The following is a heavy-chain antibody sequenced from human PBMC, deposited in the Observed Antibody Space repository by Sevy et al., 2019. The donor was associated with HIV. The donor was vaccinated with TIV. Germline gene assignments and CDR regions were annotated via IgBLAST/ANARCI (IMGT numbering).Heavy chain of an antibody. J-gene: IGHJ6*02. CDR1: GFTFSSYA. D-gene: IGHD2-8*01. CDR2: ISYDGSNK. Sequence: GGSLRLSCAASGFTFSSYAMHWVRQAPGKGLEWVAVISYDGSNKYYADSVKGRFTISRDNSKNTLYLQMNSLRAEDTAVYYCASGEKWAVYYYGMDVWGQGTTVTVSS. CDR3: ASGEKWAVYYYGMDV. V-gene: IGHV3-30-3*01.